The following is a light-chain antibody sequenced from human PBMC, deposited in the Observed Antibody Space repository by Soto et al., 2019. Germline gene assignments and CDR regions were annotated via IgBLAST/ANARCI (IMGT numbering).Light chain of an antibody. J-gene: IGKJ3*01. CDR3: QQLNTYPRT. V-gene: IGKV1-9*01. CDR2: SAS. CDR1: QGIRSY. Sequence: IQLTQSPSSLSASVGDRVTITCRASQGIRSYLAWYQQKPGKAPKLPIFSASTLQTGVPSRFSGSGSGTDFTLTISNLQPEDFAIYYCQQLNTYPRTFGPGTKVDIK.